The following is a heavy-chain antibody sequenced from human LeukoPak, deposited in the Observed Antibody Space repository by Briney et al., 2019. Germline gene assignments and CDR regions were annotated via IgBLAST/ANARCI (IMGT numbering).Heavy chain of an antibody. CDR3: ARDRGYSNYYDY. V-gene: IGHV3-48*03. CDR2: ISGSGSTI. J-gene: IGHJ4*02. D-gene: IGHD4-11*01. CDR1: GFTFSSYE. Sequence: GGSLRLSCAASGFTFSSYEMNWVRQAPGKGLEWISYISGSGSTIYYADSVKGRFTISRDNAKNSLYLQMNSLRDEDTAVYYCARDRGYSNYYDYWGQGTLVTVSS.